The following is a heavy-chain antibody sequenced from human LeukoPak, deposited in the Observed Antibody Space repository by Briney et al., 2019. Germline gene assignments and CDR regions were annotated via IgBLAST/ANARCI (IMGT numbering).Heavy chain of an antibody. Sequence: SETLSLTCTISGGSIRSNYWNWIRQPAGKGLEWIGRIYFSDLTNYSPSLKSRITISIDMSRNQVSLNLTSVTAADTALYYCARGFGSGTSPFDFWGQGALVTVSS. J-gene: IGHJ4*02. CDR1: GGSIRSNY. CDR2: IYFSDLT. CDR3: ARGFGSGTSPFDF. V-gene: IGHV4-4*07. D-gene: IGHD3-10*01.